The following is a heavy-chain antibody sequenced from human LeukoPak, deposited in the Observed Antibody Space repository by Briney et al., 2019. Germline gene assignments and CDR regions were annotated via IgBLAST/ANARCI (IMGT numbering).Heavy chain of an antibody. V-gene: IGHV2-5*02. CDR3: AHLVGYSDSSAYRGVYFDY. D-gene: IGHD3-22*01. J-gene: IGHJ4*02. Sequence: SGPTLVNPTQTLTLTCTFSGFSLSISGVGVGWIRQPPGKALEWLALIYWDDDQRYRPSLKSRLTITKDTSKNQVVLTMTNMDPVDTATYYCAHLVGYSDSSAYRGVYFDYWGQGTLVTVSS. CDR1: GFSLSISGVG. CDR2: IYWDDDQ.